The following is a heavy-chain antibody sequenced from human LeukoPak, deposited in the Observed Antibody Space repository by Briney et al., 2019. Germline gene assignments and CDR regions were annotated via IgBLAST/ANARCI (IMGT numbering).Heavy chain of an antibody. CDR3: ASPTVVTPVDY. V-gene: IGHV3-20*04. Sequence: GGSLRLSCAASGFTFSSYGMSWVRQAPGKGLEWVSGINWNGGSTGYADSVKGRFTISRDNSKNTLYLQMNSLRAEDTAVYYCASPTVVTPVDYWGQGTLVTVSS. D-gene: IGHD4-23*01. CDR1: GFTFSSYG. J-gene: IGHJ4*02. CDR2: INWNGGST.